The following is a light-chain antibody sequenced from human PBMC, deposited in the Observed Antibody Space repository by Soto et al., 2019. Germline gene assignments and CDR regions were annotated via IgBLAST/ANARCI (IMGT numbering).Light chain of an antibody. CDR1: QSFNSN. Sequence: MTQSPLSLPVTPLGPACISCXASQSFNSNYLAWYQQKPGQAPKLLIYAASSLQSGVPSRFSGSGSGTDFTLTISSLQPEDFATYYCQQTYSTPPTFGQGTKVDIK. V-gene: IGKV1-39*01. CDR2: AAS. CDR3: QQTYSTPPT. J-gene: IGKJ1*01.